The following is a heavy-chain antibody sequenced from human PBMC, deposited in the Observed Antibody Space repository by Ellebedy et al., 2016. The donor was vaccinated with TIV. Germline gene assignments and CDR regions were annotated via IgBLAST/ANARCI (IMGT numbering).Heavy chain of an antibody. CDR1: GFTFSSYS. V-gene: IGHV3-21*01. CDR3: ARNRRGDY. Sequence: GESLKISXAASGFTFSSYSMNWVRQAPGKGLEWVSSISSSSSYIYYADSVKGRFTISRDNAKNSLYLQMNSLRAEDTAVYYCARNRRGDYWGQGTLVTVSS. CDR2: ISSSSSYI. J-gene: IGHJ4*02. D-gene: IGHD1-14*01.